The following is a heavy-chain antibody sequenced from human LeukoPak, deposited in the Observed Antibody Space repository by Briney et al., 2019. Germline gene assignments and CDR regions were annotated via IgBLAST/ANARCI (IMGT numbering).Heavy chain of an antibody. V-gene: IGHV4-4*07. CDR1: GGSISSYY. J-gene: IGHJ4*02. Sequence: SETLSLTCTVSGGSISSYYWSWIRQPAGKGLEWIGRIYTSGSTNYNPSLKSRVTMSVDTSKNQFSLKLSSVTAADTAVYYCAREVWYCSSTSCYFDYWGQGTLVTVSS. CDR3: AREVWYCSSTSCYFDY. CDR2: IYTSGST. D-gene: IGHD2-2*01.